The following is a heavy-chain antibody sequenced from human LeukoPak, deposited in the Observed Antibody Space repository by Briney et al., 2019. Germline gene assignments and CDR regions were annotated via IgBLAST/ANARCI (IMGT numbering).Heavy chain of an antibody. J-gene: IGHJ3*02. V-gene: IGHV3-23*01. Sequence: GGSLRLSCAASGFTFSSYAMSWVRQAPGKGLEWVSAISGSGGSTYYADSVKGRFTISRDNSKNTLYLQMNSLRAEDTAVYYCARDQRTGTPTAGAFDIWGQGTMVTVSS. CDR3: ARDQRTGTPTAGAFDI. CDR1: GFTFSSYA. D-gene: IGHD1-7*01. CDR2: ISGSGGST.